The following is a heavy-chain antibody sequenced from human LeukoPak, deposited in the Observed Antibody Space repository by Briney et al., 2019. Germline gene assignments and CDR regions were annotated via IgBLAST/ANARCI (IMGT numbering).Heavy chain of an antibody. J-gene: IGHJ4*02. V-gene: IGHV3-9*01. CDR2: ISWNSGSI. CDR1: GFTFDDYA. D-gene: IGHD6-19*01. CDR3: AKTTDYRLVRGPFKY. Sequence: GGSLRLSCAASGFTFDDYAMHWVRQAPGKGLEWVSCISWNSGSIGYADSVKGRFTISRDNAKNSLYLQMNSLRAEDTALYYCAKTTDYRLVRGPFKYWGQGILVTVSS.